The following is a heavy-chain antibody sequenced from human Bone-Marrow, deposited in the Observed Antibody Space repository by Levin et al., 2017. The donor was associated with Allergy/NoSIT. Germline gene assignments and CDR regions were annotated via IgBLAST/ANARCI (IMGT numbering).Heavy chain of an antibody. Sequence: GGSLRLSCAASGFTFSSYAMHWVRQAPGKGLEWVAVISYDGSNKYYADSVKGRFTISRDNSKNTLYLQMNSLRAEDTAVYYCARETYGPGGGFDYWGQGTLVTVSS. V-gene: IGHV3-30-3*01. J-gene: IGHJ4*02. CDR1: GFTFSSYA. CDR3: ARETYGPGGGFDY. D-gene: IGHD2-15*01. CDR2: ISYDGSNK.